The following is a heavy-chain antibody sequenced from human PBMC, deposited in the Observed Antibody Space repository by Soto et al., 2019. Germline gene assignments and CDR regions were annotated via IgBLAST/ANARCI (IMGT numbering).Heavy chain of an antibody. CDR3: ARDLRTLYGMDV. V-gene: IGHV3-53*01. CDR1: GFTVSSNY. Sequence: EVQLVESGGGLIQPGGSLRLSCAASGFTVSSNYMSWVRQAPGKGLEWVSVIYSGDTTYYADSVKGRFTISRDHSKNTLYLQMNSLRAEDTAVYYCARDLRTLYGMDVWGQGTMVTVSS. CDR2: IYSGDTT. J-gene: IGHJ6*02.